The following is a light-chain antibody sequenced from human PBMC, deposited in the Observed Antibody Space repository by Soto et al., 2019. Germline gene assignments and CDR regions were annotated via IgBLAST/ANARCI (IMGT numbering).Light chain of an antibody. CDR2: EGS. V-gene: IGLV2-23*01. CDR3: CSYAGIKTFYV. CDR1: SSDFVNYNL. J-gene: IGLJ1*01. Sequence: QSALAQPASVSGSPGQSITISCTGSSSDFVNYNLVSWYQHHPGKAPKLMIYEGSKRPSGVSNRFSGSKSDNTASLTISGLQAEDEADYYCCSYAGIKTFYVFAPGTKVTVL.